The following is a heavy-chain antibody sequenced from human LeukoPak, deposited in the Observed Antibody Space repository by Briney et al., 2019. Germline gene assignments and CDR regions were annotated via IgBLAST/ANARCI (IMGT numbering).Heavy chain of an antibody. Sequence: SETLSLTRTVSGGSISSSSYYWGWIRQPPGKGLEWIGSISYSGTAYYNPSLKSRLTISVDTSKNQLSLKLNSVTAADTAVYYCARIISGRHNFDCWGQGTLVTVSS. J-gene: IGHJ4*02. CDR3: ARIISGRHNFDC. CDR1: GGSISSSSYY. CDR2: ISYSGTA. V-gene: IGHV4-39*01. D-gene: IGHD6-19*01.